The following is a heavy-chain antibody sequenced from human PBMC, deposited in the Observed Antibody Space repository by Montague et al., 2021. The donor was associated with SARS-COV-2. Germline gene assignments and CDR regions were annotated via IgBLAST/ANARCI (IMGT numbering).Heavy chain of an antibody. J-gene: IGHJ5*01. Sequence: SETLSLTCAVDGGSFTGYSWNWIRQPPGKGLEWIGYIYYTGNTKYKPSLKSRVTISVDTSKNQFSLNLKSVTAADTAVYYCARDRGRYFDSGSYNWLDSWGQGTLVTVSS. CDR3: ARDRGRYFDSGSYNWLDS. CDR2: IYYTGNT. V-gene: IGHV4-59*01. CDR1: GGSFTGYS. D-gene: IGHD3-10*01.